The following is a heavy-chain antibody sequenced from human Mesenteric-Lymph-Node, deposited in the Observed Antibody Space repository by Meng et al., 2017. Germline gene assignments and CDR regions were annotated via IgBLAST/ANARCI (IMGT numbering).Heavy chain of an antibody. Sequence: QIHRPGSGLGRVKPSETLSLTCTVSGGSISSSSYYWAWIRQPPGEGLEWIGSVVYSGTTYYTSSLKSRVSISVDTSKNQFSLKLSSVTAADTAVYYCARHHHSPTFDYWGQGTLVTVSS. V-gene: IGHV4-39*01. CDR3: ARHHHSPTFDY. CDR1: GGSISSSSYY. J-gene: IGHJ4*02. CDR2: VVYSGTT. D-gene: IGHD1-14*01.